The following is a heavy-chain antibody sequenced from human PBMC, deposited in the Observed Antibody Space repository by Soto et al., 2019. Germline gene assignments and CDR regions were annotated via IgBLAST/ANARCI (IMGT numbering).Heavy chain of an antibody. D-gene: IGHD5-12*01. J-gene: IGHJ4*02. CDR3: ARGGGYNTAFDY. V-gene: IGHV4-31*03. CDR1: GGSISSGGYY. CDR2: IYYSGST. Sequence: QVQLQESGPGLVKPSQTLSLTCTVSGGSISSGGYYWSWIRQHPGKGLEWIGYIYYSGSTYYKPSLKSRVNISVDTSKNQCSLKLSSVTAADTAVYYCARGGGYNTAFDYWGQGTLVTVSS.